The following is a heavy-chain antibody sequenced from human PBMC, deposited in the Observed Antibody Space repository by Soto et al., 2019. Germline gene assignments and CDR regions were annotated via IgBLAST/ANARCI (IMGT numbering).Heavy chain of an antibody. J-gene: IGHJ4*02. D-gene: IGHD5-12*01. CDR1: GLTFSSHA. CDR3: AKVGWI. V-gene: IGHV3-23*01. Sequence: EVQLLESGGGLLQPGGSLRLSCAASGLTFSSHAMTWVRQAPGKGLQWVSTISDSGDSTYYADSVKGRFTISRDTSKNTLYLQVNSLRAKDTAVYYCAKVGWIGGQGTLVTVSS. CDR2: ISDSGDST.